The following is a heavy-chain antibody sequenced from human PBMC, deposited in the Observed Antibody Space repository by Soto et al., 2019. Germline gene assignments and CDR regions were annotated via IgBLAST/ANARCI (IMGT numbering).Heavy chain of an antibody. J-gene: IGHJ6*02. CDR2: ISAYNGNT. CDR1: GYTFTSYG. D-gene: IGHD3-10*01. Sequence: QVQLVQSGAEVKKPAASVKVSCKASGYTFTSYGISWVRQAPGQGLEWMGWISAYNGNTNYAQKLQGRVTMTTDTSTSTAYMELRSLRSDDTAVYYCARDVLPRTYYYYGMDVWGQGTTVTVSS. CDR3: ARDVLPRTYYYYGMDV. V-gene: IGHV1-18*01.